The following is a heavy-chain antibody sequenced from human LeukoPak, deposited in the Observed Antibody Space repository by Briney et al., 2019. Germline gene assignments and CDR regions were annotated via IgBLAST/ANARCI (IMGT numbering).Heavy chain of an antibody. J-gene: IGHJ4*02. CDR3: ARDFNWDTAMVDY. CDR1: GYTFTGYY. V-gene: IGHV1-2*02. CDR2: INPNSGDT. Sequence: ASVKVSCKASGYTFTGYYMHWVRQAPGQGLEWMGWINPNSGDTNYAQKFQGRVTMTRDTSISTACMELSRLRSDDTAVYYCARDFNWDTAMVDYWGQGTLVTVSS. D-gene: IGHD5-18*01.